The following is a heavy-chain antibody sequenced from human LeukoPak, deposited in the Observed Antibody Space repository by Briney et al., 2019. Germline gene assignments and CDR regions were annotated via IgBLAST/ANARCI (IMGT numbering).Heavy chain of an antibody. Sequence: PGGSLRLSCAASGFTVSSNYMSWVRQAPGKGLEWVSVIYSGGSTYYADSVKGRFTISRDNSKNTLYPQMNSLRAEDTAVYYCAREESGWFGPWGQGTLVTVSS. V-gene: IGHV3-53*01. CDR3: AREESGWFGP. CDR2: IYSGGST. D-gene: IGHD3-10*01. CDR1: GFTVSSNY. J-gene: IGHJ5*02.